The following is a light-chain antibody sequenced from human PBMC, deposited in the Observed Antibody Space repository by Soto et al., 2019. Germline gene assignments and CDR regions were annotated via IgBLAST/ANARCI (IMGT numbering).Light chain of an antibody. V-gene: IGKV3-20*01. CDR3: QQYGGTRWT. Sequence: EIDLTQSPGTLSLSPGERATLSCRASQSVSSNYLAWYQQKPGQAPRLLIYAASNMDTGIPYRFSGSGSGTDFTLTISRLEPEDFAVYYCQQYGGTRWTFGQGTRVDIK. CDR1: QSVSSNY. J-gene: IGKJ1*01. CDR2: AAS.